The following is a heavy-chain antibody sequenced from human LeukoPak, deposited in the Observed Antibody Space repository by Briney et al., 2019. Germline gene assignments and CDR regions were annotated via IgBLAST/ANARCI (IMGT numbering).Heavy chain of an antibody. CDR3: AGSVSGTWPY. V-gene: IGHV3-72*01. Sequence: PGGSLRLSCAASGFPFSNYYMDWVRQAPGQGLEWVGRIRNKASRYTTEYAASVKGRFIISRDDSKNSLYLQMNSLKTEDTAVYYCAGSVSGTWPYWGQGTLVTVSS. CDR1: GFPFSNYY. J-gene: IGHJ4*02. CDR2: IRNKASRYTT. D-gene: IGHD2-15*01.